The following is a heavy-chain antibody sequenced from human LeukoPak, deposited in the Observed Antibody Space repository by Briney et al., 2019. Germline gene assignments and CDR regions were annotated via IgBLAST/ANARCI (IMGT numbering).Heavy chain of an antibody. CDR1: GGSISSYY. CDR2: INHSGST. J-gene: IGHJ5*02. V-gene: IGHV4-34*01. Sequence: TSETLSLTCTVSGGSISSYYWSWIRQPPGKGLEWIGEINHSGSTNYNPSLKSRVTISVDTSKNQFSLKLSSVTAADTAVYYCARGRGSVVVPAAILASFDPWGQGTLVTVSS. D-gene: IGHD2-2*02. CDR3: ARGRGSVVVPAAILASFDP.